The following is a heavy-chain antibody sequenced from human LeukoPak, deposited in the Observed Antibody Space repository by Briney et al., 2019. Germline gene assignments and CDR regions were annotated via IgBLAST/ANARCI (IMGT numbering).Heavy chain of an antibody. CDR2: INHSGST. J-gene: IGHJ4*02. CDR1: GGSFSGYY. CDR3: ARGRPWNYPFDY. D-gene: IGHD1-7*01. V-gene: IGHV4-34*01. Sequence: SETLSLTCAVYGGSFSGYYWGWIRQPPGKGLEWIGEINHSGSTNYNPSLKSRVTISVDTSKNQFSLKLSSVTAADTAVYYCARGRPWNYPFDYWGQGTLVTVSS.